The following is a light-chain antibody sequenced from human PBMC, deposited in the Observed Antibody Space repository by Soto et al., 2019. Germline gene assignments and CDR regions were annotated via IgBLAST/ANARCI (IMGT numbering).Light chain of an antibody. CDR2: DAS. CDR3: QQYDKLPPFT. Sequence: DIQMTQSPSSLSASVGDRVTITCQASQDISNYLNWYQQKPGKAPKLLIYDASNLETGVPSSFSGSGSGTDFTFTISSLQPEDIATYYCQQYDKLPPFTFGPGTKVDIK. CDR1: QDISNY. J-gene: IGKJ3*01. V-gene: IGKV1-33*01.